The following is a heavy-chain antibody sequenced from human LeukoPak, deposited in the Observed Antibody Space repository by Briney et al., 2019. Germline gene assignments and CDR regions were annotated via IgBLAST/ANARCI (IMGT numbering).Heavy chain of an antibody. CDR2: ISGSGGST. J-gene: IGHJ4*02. CDR3: AKANYDFWSGSPLY. Sequence: GGSLRLSCAASGFTFSSYAMSWVRQAPGKGLEWVSAISGSGGSTYYADSVKGRFTISRDNSKNTLYLQMNSPRAEDTAVYYCAKANYDFWSGSPLYWGQGTLVTVSS. CDR1: GFTFSSYA. V-gene: IGHV3-23*01. D-gene: IGHD3-3*01.